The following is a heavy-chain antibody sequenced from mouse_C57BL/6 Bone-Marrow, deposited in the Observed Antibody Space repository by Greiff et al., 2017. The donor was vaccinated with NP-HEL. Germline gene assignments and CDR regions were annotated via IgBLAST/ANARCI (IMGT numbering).Heavy chain of an antibody. D-gene: IGHD2-3*01. CDR3: ARSARWLLLYYFDY. CDR2: IYPRSGNT. Sequence: VQLQQSGAELARPGASVKLSCKASGYTFTSYGISWVKQRTGQGLEWIGEIYPRSGNTYYNEKFKGKATPTADKSSSTAYMELRSLTSEDSAVYFCARSARWLLLYYFDYWGQGTTLTVSS. J-gene: IGHJ2*01. CDR1: GYTFTSYG. V-gene: IGHV1-81*01.